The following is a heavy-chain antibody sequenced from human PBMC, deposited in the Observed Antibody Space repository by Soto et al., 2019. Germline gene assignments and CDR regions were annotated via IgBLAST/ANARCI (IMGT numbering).Heavy chain of an antibody. J-gene: IGHJ4*02. CDR3: ARAPTVTILDY. Sequence: APVKVSCKASGYTFTSYYMHWVRQAPGQGLEWMGIINPSGGSTSYAQKFQGRVTMTRDTSTSTVYMELSSLRSEDTAVYYCARAPTVTILDYWGQGTLVTVSS. D-gene: IGHD4-17*01. CDR1: GYTFTSYY. V-gene: IGHV1-46*01. CDR2: INPSGGST.